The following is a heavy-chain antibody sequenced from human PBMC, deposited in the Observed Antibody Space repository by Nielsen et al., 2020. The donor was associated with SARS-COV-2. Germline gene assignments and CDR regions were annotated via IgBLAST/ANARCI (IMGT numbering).Heavy chain of an antibody. D-gene: IGHD5-12*01. CDR1: GFTFDDYA. V-gene: IGHV3-9*01. CDR2: ISWNSGSI. J-gene: IGHJ3*02. Sequence: GGSLRLSCAASGFTFDDYAMHWVRQAPGKGLEWVSGISWNSGSIGYADSVKGRFTISRDNAKNSLYLQMNSLRAEDTALYYCAKDMYSGYDFDAFDIWGQGTMVTVSS. CDR3: AKDMYSGYDFDAFDI.